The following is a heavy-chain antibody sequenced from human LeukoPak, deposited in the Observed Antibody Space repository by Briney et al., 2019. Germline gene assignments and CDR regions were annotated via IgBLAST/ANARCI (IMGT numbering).Heavy chain of an antibody. CDR1: GDSIIGYY. CDR2: IHYSGSS. D-gene: IGHD1-1*01. V-gene: IGHV4-59*01. CDR3: ARGERLGPDF. J-gene: IGHJ4*02. Sequence: SETLSLTCTVSGDSIIGYYWSWIRQPPGKGLEWIGYIHYSGSSNYNPSLQSRVTISVDTSRSHFSLKLSSATAADTAVYYCARGERLGPDFWGQGTLVTVSS.